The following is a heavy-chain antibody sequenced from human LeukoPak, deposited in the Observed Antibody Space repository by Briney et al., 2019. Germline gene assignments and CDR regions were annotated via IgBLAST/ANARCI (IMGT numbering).Heavy chain of an antibody. V-gene: IGHV3-48*01. J-gene: IGHJ4*02. CDR3: ARDAQAYYYDSSGYHLSDY. D-gene: IGHD3-22*01. CDR2: ISSSSSTI. Sequence: GGSLRLSCAASGFTFSSYSMNWVRQAPGKGLEWVSYISSSSSTIYYADSVKGRFTISRDNAKNSLYLQMNSLRAEDTAVYYCARDAQAYYYDSSGYHLSDYWGQGTLVTVSS. CDR1: GFTFSSYS.